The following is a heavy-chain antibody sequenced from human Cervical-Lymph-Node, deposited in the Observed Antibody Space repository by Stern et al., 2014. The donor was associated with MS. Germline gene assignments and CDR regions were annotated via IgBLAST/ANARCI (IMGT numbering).Heavy chain of an antibody. CDR3: ARSSPNYGDYYNWFDP. CDR1: GFTVSSNY. Sequence: EVQLVESGGGLIQPGGSLRLSCAASGFTVSSNYMSWVRQAPGKGLEWVSVIYSGGSTYYADSVNGRFTISRDNSKNTLYLQMNSLRAEDTAVYYCARSSPNYGDYYNWFDPWGQGTLVTVSS. V-gene: IGHV3-53*01. J-gene: IGHJ5*02. D-gene: IGHD4-17*01. CDR2: IYSGGST.